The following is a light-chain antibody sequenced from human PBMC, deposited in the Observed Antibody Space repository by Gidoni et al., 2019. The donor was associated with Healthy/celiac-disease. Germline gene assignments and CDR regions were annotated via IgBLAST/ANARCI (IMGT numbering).Light chain of an antibody. J-gene: IGKJ3*01. Sequence: IQMTQSPSSLSASVGDRVTITCQASQDISNYLNWYQQKPGKAPKHLIYDASNMEKGVPSRFSGSGSGTDFTFTISSLQPEDIATEYCQQYDKHPPDSTFGPGTKVDIK. V-gene: IGKV1-33*01. CDR2: DAS. CDR3: QQYDKHPPDST. CDR1: QDISNY.